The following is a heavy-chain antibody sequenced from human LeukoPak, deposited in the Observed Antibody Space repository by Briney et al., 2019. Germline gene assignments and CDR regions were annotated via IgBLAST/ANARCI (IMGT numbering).Heavy chain of an antibody. Sequence: GRSLRLSCAASGFTFSSYGMHWVRQAPGKGLEWVAVISYDGSNKYYADSVKGRFTISRDNSKNTLYLQMNSPRAEDTAVYYCATGYKYYFDYWGQGTLVTVSS. CDR1: GFTFSSYG. V-gene: IGHV3-30*03. D-gene: IGHD3-9*01. CDR2: ISYDGSNK. J-gene: IGHJ4*02. CDR3: ATGYKYYFDY.